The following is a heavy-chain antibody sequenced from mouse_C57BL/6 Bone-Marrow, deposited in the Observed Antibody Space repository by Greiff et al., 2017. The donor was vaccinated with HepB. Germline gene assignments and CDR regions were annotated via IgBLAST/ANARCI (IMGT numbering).Heavy chain of an antibody. CDR3: VNLRVYRYAMDY. V-gene: IGHV5-17*01. CDR1: GFTFSDYG. J-gene: IGHJ4*01. CDR2: ISSGSSTS. D-gene: IGHD3-3*01. Sequence: DVMLVESGGGLVKPGGSLKLSCAASGFTFSDYGMHWVRQAPEKGLEWVAYISSGSSTSYYADKVKGRFTISRDNAKNTLFLQMTSLRSEDTAMYYCVNLRVYRYAMDYWGQGTSVTVSS.